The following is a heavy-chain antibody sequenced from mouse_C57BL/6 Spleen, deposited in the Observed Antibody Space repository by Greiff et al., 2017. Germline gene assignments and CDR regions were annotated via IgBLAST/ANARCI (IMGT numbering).Heavy chain of an antibody. CDR1: GYTFTDYN. J-gene: IGHJ2*01. CDR3: ARGGSLHYFDY. CDR2: INPNHGGT. V-gene: IGHV1-18*01. Sequence: EVQLQQSGPELVKPGASVKIPCKASGYTFTDYNMDWVKQSHGKSLEWIGDINPNHGGTIYNQKFKGKATLTVDKSSSTAYMELRSLTSEDTAVYYCARGGSLHYFDYWGQGTTLTVSS. D-gene: IGHD6-2*01.